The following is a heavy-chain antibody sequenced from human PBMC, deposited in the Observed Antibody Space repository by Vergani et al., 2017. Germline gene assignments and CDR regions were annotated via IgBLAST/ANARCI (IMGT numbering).Heavy chain of an antibody. Sequence: QVQLPESGPGLVKPSETLSLTCAVSGYSISSGYYWGWIRQPPGKGLEWIGSIYHSGSTYYNPSLKSRVTISVDTSKNQFSLKLSSVTAADTAVYYCATGYSSSWYPKFDYWGQGTLVTVSS. J-gene: IGHJ4*02. CDR1: GYSISSGYY. CDR3: ATGYSSSWYPKFDY. CDR2: IYHSGST. V-gene: IGHV4-38-2*01. D-gene: IGHD6-13*01.